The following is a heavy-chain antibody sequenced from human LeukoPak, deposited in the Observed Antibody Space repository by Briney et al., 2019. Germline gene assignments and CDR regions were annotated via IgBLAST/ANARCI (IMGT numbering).Heavy chain of an antibody. V-gene: IGHV7-4-1*02. J-gene: IGHJ4*02. CDR1: GYTFTSYA. D-gene: IGHD4-17*01. CDR3: ARGEGYGDYEGDYFDY. CDR2: INTNTGNP. Sequence: ASVKVSCKASGYTFTSYAVNWVRQAPGQGLEWMGWINTNTGNPTYAQGFTGRFVFSLDTSVSTAYLQISSLKAEDTAVYYCARGEGYGDYEGDYFDYWGQGTLVTVSS.